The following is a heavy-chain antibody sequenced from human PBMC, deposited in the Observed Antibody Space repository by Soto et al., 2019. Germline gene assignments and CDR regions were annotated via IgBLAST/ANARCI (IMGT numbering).Heavy chain of an antibody. CDR3: ARDQAYGDYGLTHDY. V-gene: IGHV1-69*01. CDR1: GGTFSSYA. D-gene: IGHD4-17*01. Sequence: QVQLVQSGAEVKKPGSSVKVSCKASGGTFSSYAISWVRQAPGQGLEWMGGIIPIFGTANYAQKFQGRVTITADESTGTEYVELSSLRCGHTAVYYCARDQAYGDYGLTHDYWGQGTLVAVSS. J-gene: IGHJ4*02. CDR2: IIPIFGTA.